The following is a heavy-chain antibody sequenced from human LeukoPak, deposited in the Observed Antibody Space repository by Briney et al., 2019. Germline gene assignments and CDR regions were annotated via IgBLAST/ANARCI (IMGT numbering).Heavy chain of an antibody. D-gene: IGHD2-15*01. CDR1: GFTFSSYG. CDR2: IRCDGSNK. V-gene: IGHV3-30*02. Sequence: GGSLRLSCAASGFTFSSYGMHWVRQAPGKGLEWVAFIRCDGSNKYYADSVKGRFTISRDNSKNTLYLQMNSLRAEDTAVDYCAKDLEVFSLYYYFYGLDVWGQGTTVTVSS. J-gene: IGHJ6*02. CDR3: AKDLEVFSLYYYFYGLDV.